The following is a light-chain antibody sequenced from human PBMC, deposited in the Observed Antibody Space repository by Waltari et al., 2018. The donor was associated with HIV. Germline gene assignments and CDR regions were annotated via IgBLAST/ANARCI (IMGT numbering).Light chain of an antibody. J-gene: IGKJ3*01. CDR3: QQTYMSPPT. Sequence: DIQMTQSPSSLSASVGDKITITCRASQTIGMYLNWFQQKPGKPPKLLIYAAYSLQSGVSSRFSGGGSGTDFTLTINSLQPEDFATYFCQQTYMSPPTFGPGTKVDV. CDR2: AAY. V-gene: IGKV1-39*01. CDR1: QTIGMY.